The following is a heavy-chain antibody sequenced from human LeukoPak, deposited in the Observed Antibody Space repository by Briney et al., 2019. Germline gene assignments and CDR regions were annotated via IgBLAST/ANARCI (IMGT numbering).Heavy chain of an antibody. D-gene: IGHD2-15*01. CDR3: ARGLHCSGGSCYSADY. V-gene: IGHV4-34*01. J-gene: IGHJ4*02. CDR1: GGSFSGYY. CDR2: INHSGST. Sequence: SETLSLTCAVYGGSFSGYYLSWIRQPPGKGLEWIGEINHSGSTNYNPSLKSRVTISVDTSKNQFSLKLSSVTAADTAVYYCARGLHCSGGSCYSADYWGQGTLVTVSS.